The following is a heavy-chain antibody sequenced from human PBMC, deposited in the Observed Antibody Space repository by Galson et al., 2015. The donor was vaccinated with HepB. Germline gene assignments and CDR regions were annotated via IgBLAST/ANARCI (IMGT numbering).Heavy chain of an antibody. V-gene: IGHV1-58*01. CDR2: IDVGSGNT. CDR1: GFTFTSSA. CDR3: AAPRYYYYGMDV. Sequence: SVKVSCKASGFTFTSSAVQWVRQARGQRLEWIGWIDVGSGNTNYAQKFQERVTITRDMSTSTAYLELSRLRSENTAVYYCAAPRYYYYGMDVWGQGTTVTVSS. J-gene: IGHJ6*02.